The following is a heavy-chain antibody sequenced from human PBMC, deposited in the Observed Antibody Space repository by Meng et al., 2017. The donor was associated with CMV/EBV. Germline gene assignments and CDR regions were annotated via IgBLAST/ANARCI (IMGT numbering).Heavy chain of an antibody. CDR2: IYYSGST. D-gene: IGHD4-23*01. Sequence: PRPEVGPGLVKPSETLSYTCTVSCGSIRSSSYYWGWIRQPPGKGLEWIGSIYYSGSTYYNPSLKSRVTISVDTSKTQFSLKLSSVTAADTAVYYCARDPSLRWIDYWGQGTLVTVSS. CDR3: ARDPSLRWIDY. J-gene: IGHJ4*02. V-gene: IGHV4-39*07. CDR1: CGSIRSSSYY.